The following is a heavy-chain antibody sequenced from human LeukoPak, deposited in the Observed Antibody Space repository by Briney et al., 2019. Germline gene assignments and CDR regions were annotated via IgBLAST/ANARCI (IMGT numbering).Heavy chain of an antibody. CDR3: ARDFGAGSYRYGMDV. CDR2: IYNIGSTGNT. J-gene: IGHJ6*02. D-gene: IGHD3-10*01. CDR1: GHSLSGSSYS. V-gene: IGHV4-39*07. Sequence: SETLSLTCTVAGHSLSGSSYSWGCIRQPPGKGLECIGCIYNIGSTGNTHYNPSLKSRLTISEDTSKNQFSLRLSSVTAADTAVYYCARDFGAGSYRYGMDVWRQGTAVTVSS.